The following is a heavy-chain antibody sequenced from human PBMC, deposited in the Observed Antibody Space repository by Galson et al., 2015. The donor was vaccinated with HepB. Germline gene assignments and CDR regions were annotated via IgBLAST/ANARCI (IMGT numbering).Heavy chain of an antibody. D-gene: IGHD3-22*01. V-gene: IGHV4-31*03. Sequence: TLSLTCTVSGGSISSGGYYWSWIRQHPGKGLEWIGYIYYSGSTYYNPSLKSRVTISVDTSKNQFSLKLSSVTAADTAVYYCAGTAFGSSGYYPSWGQGTLVTVSS. CDR3: AGTAFGSSGYYPS. CDR1: GGSISSGGYY. J-gene: IGHJ5*02. CDR2: IYYSGST.